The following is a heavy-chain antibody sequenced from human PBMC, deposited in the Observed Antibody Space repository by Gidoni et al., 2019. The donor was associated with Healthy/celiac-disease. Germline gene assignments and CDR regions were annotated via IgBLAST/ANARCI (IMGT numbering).Heavy chain of an antibody. D-gene: IGHD3-10*01. V-gene: IGHV3-30*18. J-gene: IGHJ4*02. CDR3: AKDFRIWFGELSLVDY. CDR2: ISYDGSNK. CDR1: GFTFSSYG. Sequence: QVQLVESGGGVVQPGRSLRLSCAASGFTFSSYGMHWVRQAPGKGLEWVAVISYDGSNKYYADSVKGRFTISRDNSKNTLYLQMNSLRAEDTAVYYCAKDFRIWFGELSLVDYWGQGTLVTVSS.